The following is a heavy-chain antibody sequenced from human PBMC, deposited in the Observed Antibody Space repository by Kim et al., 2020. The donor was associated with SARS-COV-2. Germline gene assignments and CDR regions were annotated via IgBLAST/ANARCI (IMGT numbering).Heavy chain of an antibody. D-gene: IGHD3-10*01. J-gene: IGHJ4*02. Sequence: QKFQGRVTITADESTSTAYMELSSLRSEDTAVYYCARSGFGELLSYYFDYWGQGTLVTVSS. CDR3: ARSGFGELLSYYFDY. V-gene: IGHV1-69*01.